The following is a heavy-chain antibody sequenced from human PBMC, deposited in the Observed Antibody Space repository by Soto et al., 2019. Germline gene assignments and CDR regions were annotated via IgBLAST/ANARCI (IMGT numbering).Heavy chain of an antibody. J-gene: IGHJ6*02. CDR3: ASFKLTRYYGMDV. Sequence: GGSLRLSCAASGFTVSSNYMSWVRQAPGKGLEWVSVIYSGGSTYYADSVKGRFTISRDNSKNTLYLQMNSLRAEDTAVYYCASFKLTRYYGMDVWGQGTTVTV. CDR1: GFTVSSNY. D-gene: IGHD2-15*01. CDR2: IYSGGST. V-gene: IGHV3-53*01.